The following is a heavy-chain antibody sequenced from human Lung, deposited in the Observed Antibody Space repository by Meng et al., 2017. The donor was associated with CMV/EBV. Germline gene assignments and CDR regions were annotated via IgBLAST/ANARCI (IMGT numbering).Heavy chain of an antibody. CDR1: GRSFSGYD. J-gene: IGHJ5*02. D-gene: IGHD3-22*01. CDR3: ARGSTSVTMIVVVITAASLAYES. Sequence: SETLSPXCAVYGRSFSGYDWSWIRQSPGKGLEWIGEINHRGSTNYNPSLKSRLPISVDNSKNQFTLKLNSVTAAETPVYYCARGSTSVTMIVVVITAASLAYESWGQGTXVTVSS. V-gene: IGHV4-34*01. CDR2: INHRGST.